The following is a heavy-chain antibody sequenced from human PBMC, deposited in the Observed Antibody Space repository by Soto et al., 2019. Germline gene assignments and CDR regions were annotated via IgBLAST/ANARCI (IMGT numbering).Heavy chain of an antibody. CDR1: GFTFSSYA. J-gene: IGHJ4*02. CDR2: ISGSGGST. V-gene: IGHV3-23*01. CDR3: AKDKIGSSGYYPDY. D-gene: IGHD3-22*01. Sequence: GGSLRLSCAASGFTFSSYAMSWVRQAPGKGLEWVSAISGSGGSTYYADSVKGRFTISRDNSKNTLYLQMNSLRAEDTAVYYCAKDKIGSSGYYPDYWGQGTLVTVYS.